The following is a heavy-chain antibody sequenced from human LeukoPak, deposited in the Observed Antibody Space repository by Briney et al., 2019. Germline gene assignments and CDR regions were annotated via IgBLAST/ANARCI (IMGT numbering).Heavy chain of an antibody. V-gene: IGHV3-23*01. CDR1: GFTFSSYA. Sequence: PGGSLRLSCAASGFTFSSYAMSWVRQAPGKGLEWVSAISGSGGSTYYADSVKGRFTISRDNSKNTPYLQMNSLRAEDTAVYYCASSTEMFGELFYFDYWGQGTLVTVSS. J-gene: IGHJ4*02. CDR2: ISGSGGST. D-gene: IGHD3-10*02. CDR3: ASSTEMFGELFYFDY.